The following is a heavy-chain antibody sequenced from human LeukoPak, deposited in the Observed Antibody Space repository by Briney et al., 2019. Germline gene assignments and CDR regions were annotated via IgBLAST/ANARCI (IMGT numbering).Heavy chain of an antibody. Sequence: GGSLRLSCEASGFTFSTYWMAWVRQAPGKGLEWVANIKGDESARHQADSVKGRFTISRDNAKKSVYLQMSSLRGEDTAVYYCARDVGGSLDYWGQGTLVTVSS. V-gene: IGHV3-7*01. D-gene: IGHD1-26*01. J-gene: IGHJ4*02. CDR2: IKGDESAR. CDR1: GFTFSTYW. CDR3: ARDVGGSLDY.